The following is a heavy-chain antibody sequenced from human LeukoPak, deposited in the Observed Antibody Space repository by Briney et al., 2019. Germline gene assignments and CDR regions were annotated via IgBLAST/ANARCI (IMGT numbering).Heavy chain of an antibody. Sequence: GGSLRLSCAASGFTFSGSAMHWVRQASGKGLGWVGRIRDKVNSYATAYSASVKGRFTISRDDSKNTAYLQMNSLKAEDTAVYYCTRRAMGKGGLDYWGQGTLVTVSS. CDR3: TRRAMGKGGLDY. CDR1: GFTFSGSA. J-gene: IGHJ4*02. CDR2: IRDKVNSYAT. V-gene: IGHV3-73*01. D-gene: IGHD5-18*01.